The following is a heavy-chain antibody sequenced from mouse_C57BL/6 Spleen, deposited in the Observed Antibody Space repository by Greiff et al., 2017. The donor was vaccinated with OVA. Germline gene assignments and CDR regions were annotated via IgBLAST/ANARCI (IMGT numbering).Heavy chain of an antibody. Sequence: QVQLQQSGPELVKPGASVKISCKASGYAFSSSWMNWVKQRPGKGLEWIGRIYPGDGDTNYNGKFKGKATLTADKSSSTAYMQLSSLTSEDSAVYFCAREGDYGSRGGAWFAYWGQGTLVTVSA. V-gene: IGHV1-82*01. CDR1: GYAFSSSW. D-gene: IGHD1-1*01. J-gene: IGHJ3*01. CDR3: AREGDYGSRGGAWFAY. CDR2: IYPGDGDT.